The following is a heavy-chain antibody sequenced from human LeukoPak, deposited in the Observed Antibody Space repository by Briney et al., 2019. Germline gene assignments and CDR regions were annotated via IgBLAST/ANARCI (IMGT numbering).Heavy chain of an antibody. Sequence: SGGSPRLSCAASGFTFSTFWMHWVRQAPGKGLEWVANIKHDGTEKHYVDSVRGRFTISRDNAKNSLYLQMNSLRAEDTALYYCARAMDVWGQGTTVTVSS. CDR1: GFTFSTFW. V-gene: IGHV3-7*03. CDR2: IKHDGTEK. J-gene: IGHJ6*02. CDR3: ARAMDV.